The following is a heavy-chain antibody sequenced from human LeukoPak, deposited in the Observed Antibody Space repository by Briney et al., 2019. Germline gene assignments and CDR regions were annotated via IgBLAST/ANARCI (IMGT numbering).Heavy chain of an antibody. D-gene: IGHD1-26*01. V-gene: IGHV1-69*05. CDR2: IIPIFGTA. Sequence: SVKVSCKASGGTFSSYAISWVRQAPGQGLEWMGGIIPIFGTANYAQKFQGRVTITTDESTSTAYMELSSLRSEDTAVYYCASTVRTSGSYFSWFDPWGQGTLVTVSS. J-gene: IGHJ5*02. CDR1: GGTFSSYA. CDR3: ASTVRTSGSYFSWFDP.